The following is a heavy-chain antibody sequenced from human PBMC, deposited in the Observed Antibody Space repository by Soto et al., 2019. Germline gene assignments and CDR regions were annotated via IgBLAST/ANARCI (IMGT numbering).Heavy chain of an antibody. CDR1: GFSFVDYA. V-gene: IGHV3-23*01. Sequence: LRLSCAASGFSFVDYAMNWVRQAPGKGLEWVSGLSGSGTSTYYADSVKGRFTISRDNSRDTLFLQMNSLTADDTAVYYCAKATTNGGWFNPFDSWGQGALVTVSS. CDR3: AKATTNGGWFNPFDS. D-gene: IGHD6-19*01. J-gene: IGHJ4*02. CDR2: LSGSGTST.